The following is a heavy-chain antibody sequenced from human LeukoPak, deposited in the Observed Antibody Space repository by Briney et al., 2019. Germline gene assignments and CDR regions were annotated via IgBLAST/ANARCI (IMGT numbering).Heavy chain of an antibody. D-gene: IGHD2-2*01. CDR1: GYIFTSYD. V-gene: IGHV1-8*01. CDR2: MKSNSGNT. Sequence: ASVKVSCKASGYIFTSYDINWVRQATGQGLEWMGWMKSNSGNTGYAQKFQGRVTMTRHTSISTAYMELSSLRSEDTAVYYCARGARTVYQLLVDYCGQGTLVTVSS. J-gene: IGHJ4*02. CDR3: ARGARTVYQLLVDY.